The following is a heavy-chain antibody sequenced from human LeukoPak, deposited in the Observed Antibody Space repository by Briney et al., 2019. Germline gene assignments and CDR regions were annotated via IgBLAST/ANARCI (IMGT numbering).Heavy chain of an antibody. Sequence: PGGSLRLSCAASGFTFSSYAMSWVRQAPGKGLEWASVISSGGSTNYADSVKGRFTISRDNANNSLYLQMNSLRAEDTAVYYCARDSREWGQGTLVTVSS. CDR2: ISSGGST. V-gene: IGHV3-23*01. CDR3: ARDSRE. CDR1: GFTFSSYA. D-gene: IGHD1-26*01. J-gene: IGHJ4*02.